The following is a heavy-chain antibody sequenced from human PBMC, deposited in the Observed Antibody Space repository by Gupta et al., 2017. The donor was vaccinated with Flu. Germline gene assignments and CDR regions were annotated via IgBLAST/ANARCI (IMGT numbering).Heavy chain of an antibody. Sequence: EVHLVDYGGGFAQLGGSLTLACAASGLDFGYFWMNWVRLAPGKGLEWLAMIERGGGEKFYGDSVRGRATISRDNARNSLHLQLNSLRVDDTAIYYCARQGIGKHWVRAFDFWGQGTLVTVSS. CDR3: ARQGIGKHWVRAFDF. CDR1: GLDFGYFW. D-gene: IGHD3-10*01. CDR2: IERGGGEK. J-gene: IGHJ3*01. V-gene: IGHV3-7*01.